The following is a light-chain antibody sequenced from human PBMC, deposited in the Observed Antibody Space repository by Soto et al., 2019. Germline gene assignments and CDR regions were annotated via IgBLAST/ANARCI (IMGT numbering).Light chain of an antibody. Sequence: EIVLAQSPATLSLSPGERATLSCRASQSVSISLAWYQQKPGQAPRLLIYGASTRATGIPARFSGSGSGTEFTLTISSLQSEDFAVYYCQQYNNWPPLFAFGPGTKVDIK. J-gene: IGKJ3*01. CDR3: QQYNNWPPLFA. V-gene: IGKV3-15*01. CDR1: QSVSIS. CDR2: GAS.